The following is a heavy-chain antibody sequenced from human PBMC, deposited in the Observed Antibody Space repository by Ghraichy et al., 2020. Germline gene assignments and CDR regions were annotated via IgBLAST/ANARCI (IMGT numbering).Heavy chain of an antibody. Sequence: SETLSLTCAVSGGSISSSNWWSWVRQPPGKGLEWIGEIYHSGSTNYNPSLKSRVTISVDKSKNQFSLKLSSVTAADTAVYYCARDMGAYGIDYSNYNWFDPWGQGTLVTVSS. CDR1: GGSISSSNW. J-gene: IGHJ5*02. D-gene: IGHD4-11*01. V-gene: IGHV4-4*02. CDR3: ARDMGAYGIDYSNYNWFDP. CDR2: IYHSGST.